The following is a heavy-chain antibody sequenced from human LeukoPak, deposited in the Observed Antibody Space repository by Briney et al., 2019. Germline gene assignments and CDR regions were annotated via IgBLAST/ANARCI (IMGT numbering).Heavy chain of an antibody. V-gene: IGHV4-39*07. CDR2: IYYSGST. J-gene: IGHJ4*02. CDR3: ARDASLWVDY. Sequence: SETLSLTCTVSGGSISSSSYYWGWIRQPPGKGLEWIGSIYYSGSTYYNPSLKSRVTISVDTSKNQFSLRLSSVTAADTAVYFCARDASLWVDYWGQGTLVPVSS. D-gene: IGHD1-26*01. CDR1: GGSISSSSYY.